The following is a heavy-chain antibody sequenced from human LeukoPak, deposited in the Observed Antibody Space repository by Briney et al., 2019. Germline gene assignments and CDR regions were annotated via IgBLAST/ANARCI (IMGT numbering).Heavy chain of an antibody. CDR1: GGSVSSYY. J-gene: IGHJ6*03. V-gene: IGHV4-4*09. Sequence: PSETLSLTCTVSGGSVSSYYWSWIRQPPGKGLEWVGYIYTSGSTYYNPSLKSRVTISVDTSKNQFSLRLSSVTAADMALYYCAKTDHYYYFMDVWGKGTTVTVSS. CDR3: AKTDHYYYFMDV. D-gene: IGHD2-21*02. CDR2: IYTSGST.